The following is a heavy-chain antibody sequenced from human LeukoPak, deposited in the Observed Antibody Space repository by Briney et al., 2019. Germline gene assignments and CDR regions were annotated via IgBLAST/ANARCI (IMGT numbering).Heavy chain of an antibody. V-gene: IGHV1-46*01. Sequence: GASVKVSCKASGYTFTSYYMHWVRQAPGQGLEWMGIINPSGGSTSYAQKFQGRVTMTRDTSTSTVYMELSSLRSEDTAVYYCARDRRLRDGYNGAMGDYWGQGTLVIVSS. D-gene: IGHD5-24*01. CDR3: ARDRRLRDGYNGAMGDY. CDR2: INPSGGST. J-gene: IGHJ4*02. CDR1: GYTFTSYY.